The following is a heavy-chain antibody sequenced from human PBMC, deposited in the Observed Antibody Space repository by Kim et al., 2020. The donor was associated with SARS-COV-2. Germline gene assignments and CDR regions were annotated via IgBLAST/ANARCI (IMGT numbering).Heavy chain of an antibody. CDR3: AKDGTGDDCGGDCYSSGAFDY. CDR2: ISGSGGST. V-gene: IGHV3-23*01. J-gene: IGHJ4*02. Sequence: GGSLRLSCAASGFTFSSYAMSWVRQAPGKGLEWVSAISGSGGSTYYADSVKGRFTISRDNSKNTLYLQMNSLRAEDTAVYYCAKDGTGDDCGGDCYSSGAFDYWGQGTLVTVSS. CDR1: GFTFSSYA. D-gene: IGHD2-21*02.